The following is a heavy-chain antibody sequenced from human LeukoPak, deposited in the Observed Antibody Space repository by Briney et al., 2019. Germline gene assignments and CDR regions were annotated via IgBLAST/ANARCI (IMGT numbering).Heavy chain of an antibody. CDR3: ARGLPEEGPAAIGSYYMDV. V-gene: IGHV4-30-4*08. J-gene: IGHJ6*03. D-gene: IGHD2-2*02. CDR1: GGSISSGDYY. Sequence: SETLSLTCTVSGGSISSGDYYWSWIRQPPGKGLEWIGYIYYSGSTYYNPSLKSRVTISVDTSKNQFSLKLSSVTAADTAVYYCARGLPEEGPAAIGSYYMDVWGKGTTVTVSS. CDR2: IYYSGST.